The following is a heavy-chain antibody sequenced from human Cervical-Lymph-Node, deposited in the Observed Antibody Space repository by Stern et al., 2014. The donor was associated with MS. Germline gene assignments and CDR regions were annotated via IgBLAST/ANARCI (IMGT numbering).Heavy chain of an antibody. Sequence: EVHLVESGGGLVQPGGSLRLSCAASGLTVSSNYMSWVRQAPGKGLEWVSVIYSGGHTYSIDSVKGRFSISRDNSKNTVYLQMNTLRAEDTAVYYCARDPTKGNYYGMDVWGQGTTVTVSS. D-gene: IGHD2-8*01. CDR2: IYSGGHT. CDR3: ARDPTKGNYYGMDV. V-gene: IGHV3-66*01. CDR1: GLTVSSNY. J-gene: IGHJ6*02.